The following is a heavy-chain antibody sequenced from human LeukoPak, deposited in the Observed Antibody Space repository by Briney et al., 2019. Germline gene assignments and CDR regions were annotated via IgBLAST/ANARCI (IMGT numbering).Heavy chain of an antibody. D-gene: IGHD5-24*01. CDR2: TYYRSKWYN. Sequence: SQTLSLTCAISGDSVSSNSAAWNWIRQSRSRGLEWLERTYYRSKWYNDYAVSVISRITVNPDTSKNQFSLQLNSVTPEDTAVYYCARGRRAYYGMDVWGQGTTVTVSS. V-gene: IGHV6-1*01. J-gene: IGHJ6*02. CDR1: GDSVSSNSAA. CDR3: ARGRRAYYGMDV.